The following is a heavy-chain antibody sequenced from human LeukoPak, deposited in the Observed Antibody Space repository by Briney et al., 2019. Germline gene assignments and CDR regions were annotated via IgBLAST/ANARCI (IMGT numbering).Heavy chain of an antibody. CDR1: GGSINRDY. CDR3: ARLDPDGHSDY. V-gene: IGHV4-59*13. CDR2: VHYSEID. D-gene: IGHD3/OR15-3a*01. Sequence: PSETLSLTGTVYGGSINRDYLRSIRQPPGKGLEWIGYVHYSEIDQYNPSLRSRVTISMDTPRNQISLTVTSATAADTAVYFCARLDPDGHSDYWGQGTLVTVSS. J-gene: IGHJ4*02.